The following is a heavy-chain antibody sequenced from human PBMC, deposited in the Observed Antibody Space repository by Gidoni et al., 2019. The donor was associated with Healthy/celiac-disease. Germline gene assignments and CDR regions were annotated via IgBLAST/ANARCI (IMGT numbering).Heavy chain of an antibody. CDR3: AKDGVMVKGFDY. CDR1: GFPFSSYA. D-gene: IGHD5-18*01. Sequence: EVQLFESGGGLVQPGGPLRLSCAASGFPFSSYAMSWVRQAPGKGLKWVSAMSGSGGSTYYADSVKGRFTIARDNSKNTLYLQMNSLRAEDTAVYYCAKDGVMVKGFDYWGQGTLVTVSS. J-gene: IGHJ4*02. V-gene: IGHV3-23*01. CDR2: MSGSGGST.